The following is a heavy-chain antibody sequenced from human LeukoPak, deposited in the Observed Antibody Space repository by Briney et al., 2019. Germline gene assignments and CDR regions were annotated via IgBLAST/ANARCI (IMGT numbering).Heavy chain of an antibody. V-gene: IGHV4-39*07. D-gene: IGHD6-13*01. Sequence: SETLSLTCTVSGGSISSSPYYWGWIRQPPGKGLEWIGSIYYSGTTHYNPSLKSRVTISVDTSKNQFSLKLSSVTAADTAVYYCARGSVDSSSWYDGAFDIWGQGTMVTVSS. CDR3: ARGSVDSSSWYDGAFDI. CDR1: GGSISSSPYY. CDR2: IYYSGTT. J-gene: IGHJ3*02.